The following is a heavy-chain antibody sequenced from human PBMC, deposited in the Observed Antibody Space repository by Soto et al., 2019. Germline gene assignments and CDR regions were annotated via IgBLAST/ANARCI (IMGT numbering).Heavy chain of an antibody. V-gene: IGHV3-66*01. CDR3: ARVFPHYYDSSGYDY. D-gene: IGHD3-22*01. J-gene: IGHJ4*02. CDR2: IYSGGST. Sequence: GGSLRLSCAASGFTFSNAWMHWVRQAPGKGLEWVSVIYSGGSTYYADSVKGRFTISRDNSKNTLYLQMNSLRAEDTAVYYCARVFPHYYDSSGYDYWGQGTLVTVSS. CDR1: GFTFSNAW.